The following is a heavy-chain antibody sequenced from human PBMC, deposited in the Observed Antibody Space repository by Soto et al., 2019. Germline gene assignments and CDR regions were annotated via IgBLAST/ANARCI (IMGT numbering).Heavy chain of an antibody. Sequence: QVQLQESGPGLVKPSETLSLTCAVSGGSIDTPSWWSWYRRPPGKGLEWIGEMYPSGSSNRNPSLNSRVTISLDTSNNHFSLKLTSLTAADTAIYYCAREGFDHRTDSWGQGIPVTVSS. J-gene: IGHJ4*02. CDR1: GGSIDTPSW. V-gene: IGHV4-4*02. CDR3: AREGFDHRTDS. CDR2: MYPSGSS.